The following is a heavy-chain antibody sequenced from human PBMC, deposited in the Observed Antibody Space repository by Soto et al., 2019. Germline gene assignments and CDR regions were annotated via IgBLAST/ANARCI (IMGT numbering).Heavy chain of an antibody. D-gene: IGHD3-10*01. V-gene: IGHV1-18*01. J-gene: IGHJ6*03. CDR1: GYTFTRYG. CDR3: ARVFMGSGSYPKIYYYYYYMDV. CDR2: ISAYNGNT. Sequence: QVQLVQSGDEEKKPGASVKVSCKASGYTFTRYGISWVRQAPGQGLEWMGWISAYNGNTNYAQKLQGRVTMTTDTSTSTAYMELRSLRSDDTAVYYCARVFMGSGSYPKIYYYYYYMDVWGNGTTVTVSS.